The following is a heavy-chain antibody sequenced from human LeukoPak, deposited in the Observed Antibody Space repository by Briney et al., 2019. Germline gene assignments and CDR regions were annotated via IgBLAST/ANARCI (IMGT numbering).Heavy chain of an antibody. Sequence: SVKVSCKASGGTFSSYAISWVRQAPGQGLEWMGGIIPIFGTANYAQKFQGRVTMTRDTSTSTVYMDLTSLRSDDTAVYYCARGKYGDWYFDYWGQGSLVTVSS. CDR2: IIPIFGTA. D-gene: IGHD4-17*01. CDR3: ARGKYGDWYFDY. V-gene: IGHV1-69*05. J-gene: IGHJ4*01. CDR1: GGTFSSYA.